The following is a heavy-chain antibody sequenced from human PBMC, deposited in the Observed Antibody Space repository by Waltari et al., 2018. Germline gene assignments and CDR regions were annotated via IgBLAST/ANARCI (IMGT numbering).Heavy chain of an antibody. V-gene: IGHV4-34*01. CDR1: GGSFSGYY. J-gene: IGHJ6*03. CDR3: ARQYSSGPQVYYYMDV. Sequence: QVQLQQWGAGLLKPSETLSLTCAVYGGSFSGYYWSWIRQPPGKGLEWIGEINHSGSTNYNPSLKSRVTISVDTSKNQFSLKLSSVTAADTAVYYCARQYSSGPQVYYYMDVWGKGTTVTVS. CDR2: INHSGST. D-gene: IGHD6-19*01.